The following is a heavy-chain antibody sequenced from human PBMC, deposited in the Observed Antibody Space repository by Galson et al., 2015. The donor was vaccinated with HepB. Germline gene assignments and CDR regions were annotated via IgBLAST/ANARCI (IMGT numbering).Heavy chain of an antibody. CDR2: IKSKTDGGTT. J-gene: IGHJ3*02. Sequence: SMRLSCAASGFTFSNAWMSWVRQAPGKGLEWVGRIKSKTDGGTTDYAAPVKGRFTISRDDSKNTLYLQMNSLKTEDTAVYYCTTDRSPSSYYDILTGYYTAFDIWGQGTMVTVSS. CDR1: GFTFSNAW. D-gene: IGHD3-9*01. CDR3: TTDRSPSSYYDILTGYYTAFDI. V-gene: IGHV3-15*01.